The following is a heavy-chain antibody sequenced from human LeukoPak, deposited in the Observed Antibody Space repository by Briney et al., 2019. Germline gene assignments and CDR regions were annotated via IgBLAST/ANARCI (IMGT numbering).Heavy chain of an antibody. V-gene: IGHV1-18*01. J-gene: IGHJ4*02. Sequence: GASVKVSCKASGYTFTSYGISWVRQAPGQGLEWMGWISAYNGNTDYAQKLQGRVTMTTDTSTSTAYMELRSLRSDDTAVYYCARDGEAAVAGAFDYWGQGTLVTVSS. CDR3: ARDGEAAVAGAFDY. CDR2: ISAYNGNT. CDR1: GYTFTSYG. D-gene: IGHD6-19*01.